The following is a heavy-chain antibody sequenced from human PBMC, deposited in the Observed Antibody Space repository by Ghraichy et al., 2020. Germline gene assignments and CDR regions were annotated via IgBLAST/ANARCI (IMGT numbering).Heavy chain of an antibody. CDR2: IWSNGISK. CDR1: GLILSDSA. CDR3: AQGSAHAFTS. D-gene: IGHD2/OR15-2a*01. J-gene: IGHJ5*02. V-gene: IGHV3-30*02. Sequence: GSLRLSCAASGLILSDSAIHWVRQAPGKGLEWVGIIWSNGISKIYPESVKGRFAISRDNSKNTLYLQVNSLRVEDTGVYYCAQGSAHAFTSWGQGILVTVSS.